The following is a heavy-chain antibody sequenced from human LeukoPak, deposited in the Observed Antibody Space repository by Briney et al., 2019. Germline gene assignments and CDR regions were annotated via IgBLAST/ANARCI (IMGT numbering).Heavy chain of an antibody. CDR2: MNHSGST. Sequence: SETLSLTCAVYGGSFSGYYWSWIRQPPGKGLEWFGEMNHSGSTNYNPSLKSRVTISVDTSKNQFSLKLSSVAAADTAVYYCARDQGYYDSSGLFDYWGQGTLVTVSS. CDR1: GGSFSGYY. J-gene: IGHJ4*02. D-gene: IGHD3-22*01. CDR3: ARDQGYYDSSGLFDY. V-gene: IGHV4-34*01.